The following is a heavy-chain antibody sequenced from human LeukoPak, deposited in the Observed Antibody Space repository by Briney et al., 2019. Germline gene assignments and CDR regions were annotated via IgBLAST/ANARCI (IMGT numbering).Heavy chain of an antibody. D-gene: IGHD3-10*01. CDR1: GVTFSSYG. CDR2: IWYDGSNK. J-gene: IGHJ3*02. Sequence: PGGSLRLSCVASGVTFSSYGMHWVRQAPGKGLEWVAVIWYDGSNKYYADSVKGRFTISRDNSKNTLYLQMNSLRAEDTAVYYCARDPGIDAFDIWGQGTMVTVSS. V-gene: IGHV3-33*01. CDR3: ARDPGIDAFDI.